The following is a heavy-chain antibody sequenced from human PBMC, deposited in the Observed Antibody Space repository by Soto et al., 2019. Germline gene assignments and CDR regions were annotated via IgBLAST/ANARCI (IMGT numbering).Heavy chain of an antibody. Sequence: GWSLRLSCASSVFTFISYAMSWVRQAPGKGLEWVSAISGSGGSTYYADSVKGRFAISRDNSKNTLYLQMNSLRAEDTAVYYCATRDYDSSGYYYLYYYYGMDVWGQGTTVTVSS. J-gene: IGHJ6*02. CDR2: ISGSGGST. CDR3: ATRDYDSSGYYYLYYYYGMDV. V-gene: IGHV3-23*01. CDR1: VFTFISYA. D-gene: IGHD3-22*01.